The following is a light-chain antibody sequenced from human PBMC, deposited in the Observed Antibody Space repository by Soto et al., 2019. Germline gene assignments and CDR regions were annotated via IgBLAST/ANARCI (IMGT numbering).Light chain of an antibody. CDR3: QQYGSSTT. CDR1: QSVSSSY. V-gene: IGKV3-20*01. CDR2: GAS. Sequence: EIVLTQSPGTLSLSPGERATLSCRASQSVSSSYLAWYQQKPGQAPRLLIYGASSRATAIPDRFSGSGSGTDFTLTISRLELEEFAVYYCQQYGSSTTFGQGTKVEIK. J-gene: IGKJ1*01.